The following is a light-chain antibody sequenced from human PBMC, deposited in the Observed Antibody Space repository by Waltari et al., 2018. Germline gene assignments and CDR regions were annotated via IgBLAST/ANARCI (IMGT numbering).Light chain of an antibody. J-gene: IGKJ1*01. Sequence: EIVMTQSPATLSVSPGERATLSCRASQSVSSNLAWYQQKPGQAPRLLIYGASTRATGFPAMFSGSGSGTEFTLTISSLQSEDFAVYYCQQYNNWPRTFGQGTKVEIK. V-gene: IGKV3-15*01. CDR3: QQYNNWPRT. CDR1: QSVSSN. CDR2: GAS.